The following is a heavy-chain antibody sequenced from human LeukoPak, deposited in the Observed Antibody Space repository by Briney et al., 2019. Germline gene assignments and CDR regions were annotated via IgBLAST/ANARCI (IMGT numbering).Heavy chain of an antibody. D-gene: IGHD3-3*01. Sequence: SETLSLTCTVSGGSIGSSSYYWGWLRQSPGKXLXXXGTXYFDDNTFQNPSLKSRVTTSLDMSKSQYSLRVSSVTAADTAIYYCGAANGNFWIGYHYFEDWGQGTLVSVSS. V-gene: IGHV4-39*01. CDR3: GAANGNFWIGYHYFED. CDR2: XYFDDNT. CDR1: GGSIGSSSYY. J-gene: IGHJ4*02.